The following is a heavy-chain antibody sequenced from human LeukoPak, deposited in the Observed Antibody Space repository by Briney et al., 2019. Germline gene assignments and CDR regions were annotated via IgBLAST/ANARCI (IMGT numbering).Heavy chain of an antibody. J-gene: IGHJ6*03. D-gene: IGHD2-2*01. Sequence: GGPLRLSCTASGFTFSSYWMSLVPQAPGKGLEGVANIKQDGSDQYDVDPVKGRFTISRDNAKNSLDLQMNNLRPEDTAVYYCAREAGAAMSYYYYYYMDVWGKGTTVTASS. CDR2: IKQDGSDQ. CDR1: GFTFSSYW. CDR3: AREAGAAMSYYYYYYMDV. V-gene: IGHV3-7*01.